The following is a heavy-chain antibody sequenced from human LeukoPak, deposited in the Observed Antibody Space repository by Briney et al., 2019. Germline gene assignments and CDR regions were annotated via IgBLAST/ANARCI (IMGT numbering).Heavy chain of an antibody. V-gene: IGHV4-4*07. CDR3: ARASPSGGYMDV. CDR2: LHTSGSS. D-gene: IGHD3-10*01. CDR1: GRSISGYY. J-gene: IGHJ6*03. Sequence: PSETLSLTCTVAGRSISGYYWSWIRQPAGKGQQWIGRLHTSGSSSYNPSLKSRVTISVDKSKNQFSLKLSSVTAADTALYYCARASPSGGYMDVWGKGTTVTVSS.